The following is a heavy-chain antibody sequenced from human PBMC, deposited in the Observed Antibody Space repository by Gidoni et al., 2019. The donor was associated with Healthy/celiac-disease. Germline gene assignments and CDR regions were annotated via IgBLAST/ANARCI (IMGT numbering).Heavy chain of an antibody. CDR3: AREGGSDINNWFDP. V-gene: IGHV4-31*03. CDR2: IYYSGST. CDR1: GGPIISGGYY. J-gene: IGHJ5*02. D-gene: IGHD2-15*01. Sequence: QGQLQESGAGLVKPSQTLSLTSTVSGGPIISGGYYWSWIRQLPGKGLEWIGYIYYSGSTYYNPSLKSRVTLSVDTSKNQFSLKLCSVTAADTAVYYCAREGGSDINNWFDPWGQGTLVTVSS.